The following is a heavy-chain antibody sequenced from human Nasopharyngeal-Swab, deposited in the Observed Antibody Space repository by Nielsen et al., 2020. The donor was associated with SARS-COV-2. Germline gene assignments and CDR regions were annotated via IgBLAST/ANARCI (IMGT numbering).Heavy chain of an antibody. V-gene: IGHV4-61*02. CDR3: ARGYTLPLYSSSWFDY. J-gene: IGHJ5*01. CDR1: GGSISSGSYY. CDR2: ILTNGST. D-gene: IGHD6-13*01. Sequence: SETLSLTCTVSGGSISSGSYYWSWIRQPAGKGLEWIGRILTNGSTNYNPSLKSRITISVDTSKNQFSLRLSSVTAADTAVYYCARGYTLPLYSSSWFDYWGQGTLVTVSS.